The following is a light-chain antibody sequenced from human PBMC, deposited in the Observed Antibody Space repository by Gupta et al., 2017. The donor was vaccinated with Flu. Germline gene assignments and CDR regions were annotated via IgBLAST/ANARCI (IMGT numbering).Light chain of an antibody. CDR3: SSYTSSSTRV. CDR2: DVS. V-gene: IGLV2-14*01. J-gene: IGLJ2*01. CDR1: SSDVGGYNF. Sequence: QSALTQPASVSGSPGQSITISCTGTSSDVGGYNFVSWYRQHPGKAPELMIYDVSNRPSGVANRFSGSKSGNTASLTISGLQTEDEADYYCSSYTSSSTRVFGGGTKLTVL.